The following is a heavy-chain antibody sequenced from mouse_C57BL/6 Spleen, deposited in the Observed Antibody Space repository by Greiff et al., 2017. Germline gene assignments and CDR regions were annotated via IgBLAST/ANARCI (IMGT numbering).Heavy chain of an antibody. Sequence: EVKLQESGGGLVKPGGSLKLSCAASGFTFSDYGMHWVRQAPEKGLEWVAYISSGSSTIYYADTVKGRFTISRDNAKNTLFLQMTSLRSEDTAMYYCARRDGKKGYAMDYWGQGTSVTVSS. CDR2: ISSGSSTI. V-gene: IGHV5-17*01. J-gene: IGHJ4*01. D-gene: IGHD2-1*01. CDR3: ARRDGKKGYAMDY. CDR1: GFTFSDYG.